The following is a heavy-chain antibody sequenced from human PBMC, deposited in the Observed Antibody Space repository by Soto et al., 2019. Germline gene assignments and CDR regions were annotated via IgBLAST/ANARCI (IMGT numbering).Heavy chain of an antibody. CDR3: AREIPGYFDWHHYYSMDV. Sequence: SETLSLTCTVSGGSISSGDYYWSWIRQPPGKGLEWIGYIHYSGSTYYNPSLKSRVTISVDTSKNQFSLKLSSVTAADTAVYYCAREIPGYFDWHHYYSMDVWGQGTKVTVSS. D-gene: IGHD3-9*01. J-gene: IGHJ6*02. V-gene: IGHV4-30-4*01. CDR1: GGSISSGDYY. CDR2: IHYSGST.